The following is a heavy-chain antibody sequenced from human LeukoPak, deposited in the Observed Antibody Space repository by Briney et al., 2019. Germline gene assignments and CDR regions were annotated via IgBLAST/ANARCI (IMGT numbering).Heavy chain of an antibody. Sequence: GGSLRLSCAASGFTLGNYDMHWVRQAPGKGLEWVAAITTSAGERYYVDSVRGRFTISRDVAKNSLFLQMTSLRAGDTAVYFGARGGVGELLTPRDAFDFWGHGTMVTVSS. V-gene: IGHV3-13*01. CDR2: ITTSAGER. CDR3: ARGGVGELLTPRDAFDF. D-gene: IGHD3-10*01. J-gene: IGHJ3*01. CDR1: GFTLGNYD.